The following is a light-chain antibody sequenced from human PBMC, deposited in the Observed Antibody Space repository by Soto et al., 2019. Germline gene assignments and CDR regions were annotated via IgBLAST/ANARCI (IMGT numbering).Light chain of an antibody. CDR1: QSISSW. V-gene: IGKV1-5*03. Sequence: DIQMTQSPSTLPASVGDRVTITCRASQSISSWLAWYQQKPGKAPKLLIYKASSLESGVPSRFSGSGSGTEFTLTISSLQPDDFATYYCQQYNSFVYTFGQGTKVDIK. CDR3: QQYNSFVYT. J-gene: IGKJ2*01. CDR2: KAS.